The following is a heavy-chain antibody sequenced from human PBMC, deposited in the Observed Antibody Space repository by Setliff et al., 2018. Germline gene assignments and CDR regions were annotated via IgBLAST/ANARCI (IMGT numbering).Heavy chain of an antibody. V-gene: IGHV1-2*02. CDR1: GYTFTGYY. CDR2: INPNSGGT. D-gene: IGHD1-26*01. Sequence: ASVKVSCKASGYTFTGYYMHWVRQAPGQGLEWMGWINPNSGGTNYAQKFQGRVTMTRDTSISTAYMELSRLRSDDTAVYYCARDRGVGATSYYYYYGMDVWGQGTTVTV. CDR3: ARDRGVGATSYYYYYGMDV. J-gene: IGHJ6*02.